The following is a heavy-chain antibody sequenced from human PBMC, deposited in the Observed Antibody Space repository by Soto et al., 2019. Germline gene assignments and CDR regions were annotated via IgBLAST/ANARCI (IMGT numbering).Heavy chain of an antibody. D-gene: IGHD3-22*01. CDR2: ISAYNGNT. V-gene: IGHV1-18*01. Sequence: ASVKVSCKASGYTFTSYGISWVRQSPGQGLEWMGWISAYNGNTNYAQKLQGRVTMTTDTSTSTAYMELRSLRSDDTAVYYCARDRRPSSGYHRSPDAGGYWGQGTLVTVSS. CDR1: GYTFTSYG. CDR3: ARDRRPSSGYHRSPDAGGY. J-gene: IGHJ4*02.